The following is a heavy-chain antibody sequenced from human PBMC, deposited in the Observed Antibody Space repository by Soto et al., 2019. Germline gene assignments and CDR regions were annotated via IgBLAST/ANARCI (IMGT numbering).Heavy chain of an antibody. D-gene: IGHD3-22*01. J-gene: IGHJ2*01. CDR3: AYCYDCCGYHWYFGL. Sequence: QITLKESGPTLVKPTHTLTLTCTFSGFSLITRGVGVGWISPPPGTALEWLVSIYWDDDKRYSPSLESRLTITMDTSKKQVVLTTTNMDPVVTALYYCAYCYDCCGYHWYFGLSGRGTRVTVSS. V-gene: IGHV2-5*02. CDR1: GFSLITRGVG. CDR2: IYWDDDK.